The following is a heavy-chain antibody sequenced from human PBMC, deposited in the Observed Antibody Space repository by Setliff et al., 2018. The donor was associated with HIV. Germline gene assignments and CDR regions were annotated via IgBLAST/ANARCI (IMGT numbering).Heavy chain of an antibody. CDR1: GGSISSGDYC. D-gene: IGHD6-19*01. CDR3: VRGPQWLVQKGRVYYFDY. J-gene: IGHJ4*02. Sequence: PSETLSLPCTVSGGSISSGDYCLNWIRQAPGKGLEWIGCIYSSGSAYYNPSLHRRVTISVDTSKNQVSLKLNSMTAADTAVYFCVRGPQWLVQKGRVYYFDYWGQGTRVTVSS. CDR2: IYSSGSA. V-gene: IGHV4-30-4*08.